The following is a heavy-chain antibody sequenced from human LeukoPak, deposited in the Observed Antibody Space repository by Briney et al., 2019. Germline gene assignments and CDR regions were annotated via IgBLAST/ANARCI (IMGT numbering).Heavy chain of an antibody. CDR3: AKNLYCGGGSCYPSALGMDV. D-gene: IGHD2-15*01. J-gene: IGHJ6*02. V-gene: IGHV3-23*01. CDR1: GFTFSSYT. CDR2: ITTSDGNT. Sequence: GGFLRLSCAASGFTFSSYTMSWVRQAPGKGLEWVSTITTSDGNTYYADSVKGRFTVSRDNSKNTLFLQMNSLRAEDTAVYYCAKNLYCGGGSCYPSALGMDVWGQGTTVTVSS.